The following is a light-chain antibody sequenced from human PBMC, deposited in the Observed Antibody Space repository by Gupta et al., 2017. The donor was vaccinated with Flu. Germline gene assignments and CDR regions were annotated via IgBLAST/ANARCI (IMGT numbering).Light chain of an antibody. CDR3: SSYTRRSTPMI. CDR2: EVN. J-gene: IGLJ2*01. Sequence: QSALTQPASVSGSPGQSITISCTGTSSDIGSYDLVSWYQQHPGKAPRLIISEVNNRPSGVSYRFSGSKSGNTASLTISGLQSEDEADYYCSSYTRRSTPMIFGGGTKLTVL. V-gene: IGLV2-14*02. CDR1: SSDIGSYDL.